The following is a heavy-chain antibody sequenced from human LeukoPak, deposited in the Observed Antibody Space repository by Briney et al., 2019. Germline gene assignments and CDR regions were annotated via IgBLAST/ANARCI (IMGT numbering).Heavy chain of an antibody. D-gene: IGHD3-10*01. Sequence: GGSLRLSCAASGFTFSSYAMSWVRQAPGKGLEWVSAISGSGGSTYYADSVKGRFTISRDNSKNTLYLQMNSLRAEDTAVYYCAKDVRSSRGVRGVIAWFDPWGQGTLVTVSS. CDR2: ISGSGGST. CDR1: GFTFSSYA. V-gene: IGHV3-23*01. CDR3: AKDVRSSRGVRGVIAWFDP. J-gene: IGHJ5*02.